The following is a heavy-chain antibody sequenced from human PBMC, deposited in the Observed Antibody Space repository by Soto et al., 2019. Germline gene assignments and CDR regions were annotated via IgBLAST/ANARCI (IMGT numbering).Heavy chain of an antibody. V-gene: IGHV4-34*01. CDR3: ARVYVDTAMGAYYYYGMDV. CDR1: GGSFSGYY. Sequence: SENPSLTCAVYGGSFSGYYWSWIRQPPGKGLEWIGEINHSGSTNYNPSLKSRVTISVDTSKNQFSLKLSSVTAADTAVYYCARVYVDTAMGAYYYYGMDVWCQCTTVT. CDR2: INHSGST. J-gene: IGHJ6*02. D-gene: IGHD5-18*01.